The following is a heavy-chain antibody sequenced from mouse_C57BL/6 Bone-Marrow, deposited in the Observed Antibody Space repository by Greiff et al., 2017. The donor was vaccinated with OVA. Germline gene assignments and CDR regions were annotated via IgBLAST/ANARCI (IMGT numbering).Heavy chain of an antibody. V-gene: IGHV6-6*01. CDR1: GFTFSDAW. CDR3: TGYYGSSGYFDY. J-gene: IGHJ2*01. D-gene: IGHD1-1*01. CDR2: IRNKANNHAT. Sequence: EVMVVESGGGLVQPGGSMKLSCAASGFTFSDAWMDWVRQCPEKGLEWVAEIRNKANNHATYYDESVKGRFTISRDDSKSSVYLQRNSLRADATGIYSCTGYYGSSGYFDYWGQGTTLTVSS.